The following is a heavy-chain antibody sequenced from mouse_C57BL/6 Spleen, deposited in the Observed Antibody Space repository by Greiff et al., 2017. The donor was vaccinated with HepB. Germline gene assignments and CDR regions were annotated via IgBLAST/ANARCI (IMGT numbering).Heavy chain of an antibody. D-gene: IGHD1-1*01. CDR3: ARIDYGSSYSWFAY. CDR2: IDPSDSYT. J-gene: IGHJ3*01. CDR1: GYTFTSYW. V-gene: IGHV1-69*01. Sequence: VQLQQPGAELVMPGASVKLSCKASGYTFTSYWMHWVKQRPGQGLEWIGEIDPSDSYTNYNQKFKGKSTLTVDKSSSTAYMQLSSLTSEDSAVYYCARIDYGSSYSWFAYWGQGTLVTVSA.